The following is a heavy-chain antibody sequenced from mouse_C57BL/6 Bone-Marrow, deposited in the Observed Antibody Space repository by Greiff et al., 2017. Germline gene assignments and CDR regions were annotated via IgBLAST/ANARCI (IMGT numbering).Heavy chain of an antibody. V-gene: IGHV5-12*01. CDR3: ARQGSTVVAHWYFDV. J-gene: IGHJ1*03. CDR2: ISNGGGST. CDR1: GFTFSDYY. D-gene: IGHD1-1*01. Sequence: EVKVVESGGGLVQPGGSLKLSCAASGFTFSDYYMYWVRQTPEKRLEWVAYISNGGGSTYYPDTVKGRFTISRDNAKNTLYMQMSRLKSEDTAMYYCARQGSTVVAHWYFDVWGTGTTVTVSS.